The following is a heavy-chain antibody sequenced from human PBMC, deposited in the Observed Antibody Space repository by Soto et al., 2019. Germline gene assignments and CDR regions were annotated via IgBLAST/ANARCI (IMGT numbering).Heavy chain of an antibody. CDR3: AKDPRLELRGVDS. D-gene: IGHD1-7*01. J-gene: IGHJ4*02. V-gene: IGHV3-23*01. CDR1: GSTFSNYV. Sequence: EVQLLESGGGLVQPGGSLRLSCASSGSTFSNYVMTWVRQAPGKGLEWVSTISGSGSTTYYADSVKGRFTISRDNSKDTLYLEMNSLRAEDTAVYYCAKDPRLELRGVDSWGQGTLVTVSA. CDR2: ISGSGSTT.